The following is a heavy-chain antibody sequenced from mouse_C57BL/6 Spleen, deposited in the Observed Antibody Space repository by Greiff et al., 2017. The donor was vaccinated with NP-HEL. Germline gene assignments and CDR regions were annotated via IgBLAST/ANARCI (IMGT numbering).Heavy chain of an antibody. CDR1: GYTFTSYW. V-gene: IGHV1-61*01. CDR3: ARGDYESSYPWAMDY. CDR2: IYPSDSET. J-gene: IGHJ4*01. D-gene: IGHD1-1*01. Sequence: QVQLQQPGAELVRPGSSVKLSCKASGYTFTSYWMDWVKQRPGQGLEWIGNIYPSDSETHYNQKFKDKATLTVDKSSSTAYMQLSSLTSEDSAVYYCARGDYESSYPWAMDYWGQGTSVTVSS.